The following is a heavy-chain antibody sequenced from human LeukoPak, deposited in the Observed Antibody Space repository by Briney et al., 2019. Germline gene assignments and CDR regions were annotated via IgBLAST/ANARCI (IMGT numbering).Heavy chain of an antibody. CDR1: GGSISSSSYY. D-gene: IGHD3-3*01. CDR3: ARESHNYDFWSGYYPNWFDP. Sequence: SETLSLTGTVSGGSISSSSYYWGWIRQPPGKGLEGIGSIYYSGSTYYNPSLKSRVTISVDTSKNQFSLKLSSVTAADTAVYYCARESHNYDFWSGYYPNWFDPWGQGTLVTVSS. CDR2: IYYSGST. J-gene: IGHJ5*02. V-gene: IGHV4-39*07.